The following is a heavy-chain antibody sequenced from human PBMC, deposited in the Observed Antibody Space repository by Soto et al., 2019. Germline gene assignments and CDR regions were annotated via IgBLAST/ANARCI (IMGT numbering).Heavy chain of an antibody. V-gene: IGHV1-69*08. D-gene: IGHD4-17*01. Sequence: QVQLVQSGAEVKKPGSSVKVSCKASGGTFSSYTISWVRQAPGQGLEWMGRIIPILGIANYAQKFQGRVTXTAXKSTSTAYMELSSLRSEDTAVYYCARDGGYGDLDYWGQGTLVTVSS. CDR3: ARDGGYGDLDY. CDR2: IIPILGIA. J-gene: IGHJ4*02. CDR1: GGTFSSYT.